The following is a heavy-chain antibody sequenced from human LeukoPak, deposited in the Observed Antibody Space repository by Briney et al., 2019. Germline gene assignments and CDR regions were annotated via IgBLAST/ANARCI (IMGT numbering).Heavy chain of an antibody. Sequence: GSLRLSCAASGFAFRSYSMNWVRQAQGKGLEWVATLSSISHYIYHADSVKGRFTISRDNVKNSLFLQMNSLRAEDTAVYYCARGRRGSGWYIMANWFDPWGQRTLVTVSS. D-gene: IGHD6-19*01. CDR3: ARGRRGSGWYIMANWFDP. CDR2: LSSISHYI. J-gene: IGHJ5*02. V-gene: IGHV3-21*01. CDR1: GFAFRSYS.